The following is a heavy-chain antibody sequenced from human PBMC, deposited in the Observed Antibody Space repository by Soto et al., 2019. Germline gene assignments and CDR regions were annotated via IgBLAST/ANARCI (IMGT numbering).Heavy chain of an antibody. V-gene: IGHV3-30*18. CDR2: ISYDGKDK. CDR3: AKGLLAIVGTTLPRDAFNI. CDR1: GFSFARYA. Sequence: GSLRLSCAASGFSFARYAMHWVRQAPGKGLEWVAVISYDGKDKYHGDSVKGRFTISRDNSKNTLYLQMDSLRVEDTAVYYCAKGLLAIVGTTLPRDAFNIWGQGTMVTVSS. J-gene: IGHJ3*02. D-gene: IGHD1-26*01.